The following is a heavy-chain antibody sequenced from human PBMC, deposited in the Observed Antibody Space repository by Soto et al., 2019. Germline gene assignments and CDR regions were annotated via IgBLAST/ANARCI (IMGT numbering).Heavy chain of an antibody. CDR3: ARGGSDSYDGFDP. Sequence: EAQLVESGGGLVQPGGSLRVSCAVSGFTFSEYWMSWVRQAPGKGLEWVAKIKQDGSEKDYVDSVKGRFTISRDNANNSLYLHMYNLRVEDTAIYYCARGGSDSYDGFDPWGQGTLVTVSS. J-gene: IGHJ5*02. D-gene: IGHD1-26*01. V-gene: IGHV3-7*01. CDR2: IKQDGSEK. CDR1: GFTFSEYW.